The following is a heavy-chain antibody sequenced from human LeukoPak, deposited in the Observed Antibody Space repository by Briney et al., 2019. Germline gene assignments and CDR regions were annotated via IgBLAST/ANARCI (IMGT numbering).Heavy chain of an antibody. D-gene: IGHD2-15*01. J-gene: IGHJ4*02. CDR2: ISYDGSNK. CDR1: GFTFSSYA. Sequence: PGGSLRLSCAASGFTFSSYAMHWVRQAPGKGLEWVAVISYDGSNKYYADSVKGRFTISRDNSKNTLYLQMNSLRAEDTAVYYCARSSSAVAGSALDYWGQGTLVTVSS. CDR3: ARSSSAVAGSALDY. V-gene: IGHV3-30*04.